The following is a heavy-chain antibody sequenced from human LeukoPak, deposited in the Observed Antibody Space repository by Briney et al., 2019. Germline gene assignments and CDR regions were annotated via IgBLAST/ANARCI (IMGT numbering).Heavy chain of an antibody. CDR3: AKDPSMYDGDYIIR. D-gene: IGHD4-17*01. CDR2: ISGSGGGI. Sequence: GGSLRLSCAASGFTFSRYAVSWVRQAPGKGLKWVSEISGSGGGIYYADSVKGRFTISRDNSKNTLYLQMNNLRAEDTAIYYCAKDPSMYDGDYIIRWGQGTLVIVSS. CDR1: GFTFSRYA. J-gene: IGHJ4*02. V-gene: IGHV3-23*01.